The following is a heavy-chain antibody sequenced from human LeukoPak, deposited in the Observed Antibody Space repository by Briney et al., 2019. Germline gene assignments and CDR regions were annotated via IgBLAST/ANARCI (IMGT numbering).Heavy chain of an antibody. CDR3: ARGDYYDSSGYDY. Sequence: GGSLRLSCAASGFTFSSFSMNWVHQAPGKGLEWVSSISSSSSYMYYADSVKGRFTISRDNAKNSLYLQMNSLRAEDTAVYYCARGDYYDSSGYDYWGQGTLVTVSS. CDR1: GFTFSSFS. D-gene: IGHD3-22*01. CDR2: ISSSSSYM. V-gene: IGHV3-21*01. J-gene: IGHJ4*02.